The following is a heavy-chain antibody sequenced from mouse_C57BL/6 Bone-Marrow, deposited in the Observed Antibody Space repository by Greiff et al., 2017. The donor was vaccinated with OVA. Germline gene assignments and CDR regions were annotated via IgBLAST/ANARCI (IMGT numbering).Heavy chain of an antibody. CDR3: ARLGYGNYFDY. J-gene: IGHJ2*01. CDR1: GYTFTSYW. Sequence: QVQLKQPGAELVRPGTSVKLSCKASGYTFTSYWMHWVKQRPGQGLEWIGVIDPSDSYTNYNQKFKGQATLTVDTSSSTAYMQLSSLTSEDSAVYYCARLGYGNYFDYWGQGTTLTVSS. V-gene: IGHV1-59*01. D-gene: IGHD2-10*02. CDR2: IDPSDSYT.